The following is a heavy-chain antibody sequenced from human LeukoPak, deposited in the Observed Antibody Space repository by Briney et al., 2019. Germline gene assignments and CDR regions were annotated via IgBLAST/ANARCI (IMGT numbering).Heavy chain of an antibody. CDR1: GGSISSYY. D-gene: IGHD3-22*01. CDR3: ARHQGHDFYDSSGYYSFDY. CDR2: IYYSGST. Sequence: PSETLSLTCTVPGGSISSYYWSWIRQPPGKGLEWIGYIYYSGSTNYNPSLKSRVTISVDTSKNQFSLKLSSVTAADTAVYFCARHQGHDFYDSSGYYSFDYWGQGTLVTVSS. J-gene: IGHJ4*02. V-gene: IGHV4-59*08.